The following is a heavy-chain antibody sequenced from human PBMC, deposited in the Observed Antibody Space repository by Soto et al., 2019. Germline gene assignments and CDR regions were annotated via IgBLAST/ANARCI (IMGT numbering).Heavy chain of an antibody. J-gene: IGHJ4*02. CDR3: AKSSFSYYNILTGYPHFDY. CDR2: ISYDGSNK. Sequence: GGSLRLSCAASGFTFSSYGMHWVRQAPGKGLDWVAVISYDGSNKYYADSVKGRFTISRDNSKSTLYLQMNSLRAEDTAVYYFAKSSFSYYNILTGYPHFDYWGQGTLVTVSS. V-gene: IGHV3-30*18. CDR1: GFTFSSYG. D-gene: IGHD3-9*01.